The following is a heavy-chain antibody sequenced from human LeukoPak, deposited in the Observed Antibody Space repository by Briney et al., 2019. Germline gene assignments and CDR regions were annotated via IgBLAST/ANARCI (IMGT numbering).Heavy chain of an antibody. CDR1: GFTFSSYW. Sequence: GGSLRLSCAASGFTFSSYWMSWVRQAPGKGLEWVANIKQDGSEKYYVDSVKGRFTISRDNAKNSLYLQMNSLRAEDTAVYYCARIRKLSIAAAGVFDYWGQGTLVTVSS. CDR3: ARIRKLSIAAAGVFDY. D-gene: IGHD6-13*01. J-gene: IGHJ4*02. V-gene: IGHV3-7*01. CDR2: IKQDGSEK.